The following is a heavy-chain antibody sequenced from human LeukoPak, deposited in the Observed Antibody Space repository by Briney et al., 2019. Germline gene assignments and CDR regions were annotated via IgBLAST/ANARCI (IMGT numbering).Heavy chain of an antibody. CDR1: GYTFTSYG. J-gene: IGHJ4*02. D-gene: IGHD3-10*01. CDR3: ARAPRLLWFGELPRDY. CDR2: ISAYIGNT. V-gene: IGHV1-18*04. Sequence: ASVKVSCKASGYTFTSYGISWVRQAPGQGLEWMGWISAYIGNTNYAQKLQGRVTITTDTSTSTAYMELRSLRSDDTAVYYCARAPRLLWFGELPRDYWGQGTLVTVSS.